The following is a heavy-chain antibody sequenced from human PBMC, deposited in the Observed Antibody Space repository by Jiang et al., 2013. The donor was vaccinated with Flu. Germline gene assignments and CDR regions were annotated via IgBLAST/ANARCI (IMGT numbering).Heavy chain of an antibody. Sequence: SGFTFSRYAMNWVRQAPGKGLEWVSVISASGGGTFYADSVNGRFTISRDNSKDTLYLQINSLRAEDTAVYYCAKDPASYYDNSGYYYLDYWGQGTLVTVSS. CDR1: GFTFSRYA. V-gene: IGHV3-23*01. CDR2: ISASGGGT. CDR3: AKDPASYYDNSGYYYLDY. J-gene: IGHJ4*02. D-gene: IGHD3-22*01.